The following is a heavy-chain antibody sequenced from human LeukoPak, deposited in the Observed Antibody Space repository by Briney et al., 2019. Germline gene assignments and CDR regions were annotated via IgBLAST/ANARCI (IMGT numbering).Heavy chain of an antibody. Sequence: SQTLSLTCAVSGGSISSGGYSWSWIRQPPGKGLEWIGYIYYSGSTNYNPSLKSRVTISVDTSKNQFSLKLSSVTAADTAVYYCASLPVPGAFDIWGQGTMVTVSS. CDR1: GGSISSGGYS. V-gene: IGHV4-61*08. D-gene: IGHD1-1*01. J-gene: IGHJ3*02. CDR2: IYYSGST. CDR3: ASLPVPGAFDI.